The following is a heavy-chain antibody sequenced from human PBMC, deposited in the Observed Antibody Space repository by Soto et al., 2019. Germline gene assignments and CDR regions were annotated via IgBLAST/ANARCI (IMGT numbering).Heavy chain of an antibody. D-gene: IGHD3-16*01. J-gene: IGHJ4*02. CDR2: IWYDGSDK. V-gene: IGHV3-33*08. Sequence: PGGSLRLSCAASGFTFSSYEMNWVRQAPGKGLEWVAIIWYDGSDKYYADSVRGRFTISRDNSKNTLSLQMNSLRAEDTAVYHCAFGNLSYYFDYWGQGTPVTVSS. CDR1: GFTFSSYE. CDR3: AFGNLSYYFDY.